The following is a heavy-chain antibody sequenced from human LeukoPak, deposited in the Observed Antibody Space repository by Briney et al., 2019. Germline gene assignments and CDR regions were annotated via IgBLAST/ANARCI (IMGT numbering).Heavy chain of an antibody. D-gene: IGHD3-10*01. CDR1: GYTFTSYG. V-gene: IGHV1-18*01. CDR2: ISPYNGHT. J-gene: IGHJ4*02. CDR3: ARENFGVSFDS. Sequence: GASVKVSCKVSGYTFTSYGISWVRQAPGQGLEWMGWISPYNGHTNYAQPFQGRLTMTTDTSTTSGYMELRSLRSYDTAVYSCARENFGVSFDSWGQGTLVTASS.